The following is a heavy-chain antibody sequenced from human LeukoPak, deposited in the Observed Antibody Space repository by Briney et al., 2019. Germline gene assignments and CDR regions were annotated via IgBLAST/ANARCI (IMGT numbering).Heavy chain of an antibody. Sequence: PSETLSLTCTVSGGSVSSGSYYWSWIRQPPGKGLEWIGYIYYSGSTNYNPSLKSRVTISVDTSKSQFSLKLSSVTAADTAVYYCAREDGMGDRVDFDYWGQGTLVTVSS. V-gene: IGHV4-61*01. CDR1: GGSVSSGSYY. CDR2: IYYSGST. CDR3: AREDGMGDRVDFDY. D-gene: IGHD1-26*01. J-gene: IGHJ4*02.